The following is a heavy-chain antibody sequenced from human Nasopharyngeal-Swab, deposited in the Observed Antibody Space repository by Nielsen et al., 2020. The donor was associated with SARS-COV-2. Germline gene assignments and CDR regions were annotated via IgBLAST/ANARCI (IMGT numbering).Heavy chain of an antibody. J-gene: IGHJ4*02. CDR2: IYYSGST. D-gene: IGHD3-22*01. V-gene: IGHV4-31*02. CDR3: ARGAIDYYDISGYGD. Sequence: WIRQPPGKGLEWIGYIYYSGSTYYNPSLKSRVTISVDTSKNQFSLKLSSVTAADTAVYYCARGAIDYYDISGYGDWGQGTLVTVSS.